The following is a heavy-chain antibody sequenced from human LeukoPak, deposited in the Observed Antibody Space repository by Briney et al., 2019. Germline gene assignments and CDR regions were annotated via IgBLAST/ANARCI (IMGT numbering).Heavy chain of an antibody. CDR1: GFTFDDYA. V-gene: IGHV3-43*02. CDR2: ISGDGGST. J-gene: IGHJ5*02. Sequence: GGSLGLSCAASGFTFDDYAMHWVRQAPGKGLEWVPLISGDGGSTYYADSVKGRFTISRDNSKNSLYLQMNSLRTEDTALYYCAKGPAAYGSGSYYSSWGQGTLVTVSS. D-gene: IGHD3-10*01. CDR3: AKGPAAYGSGSYYSS.